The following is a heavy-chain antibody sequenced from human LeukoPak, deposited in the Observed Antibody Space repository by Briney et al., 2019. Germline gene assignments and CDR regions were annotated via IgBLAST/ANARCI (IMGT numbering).Heavy chain of an antibody. D-gene: IGHD1-14*01. Sequence: GGSLRLSWAASGFTVSSYGMSWGRQAPGKGPEWVANIKPDGSEKYYVYSVKGRFTMSRDNATTSLYLQIPRLTVEDTAVYYSARVTGGAFAPRGKGTLVTVSS. CDR1: GFTVSSYG. CDR3: ARVTGGAFAP. CDR2: IKPDGSEK. J-gene: IGHJ5*02. V-gene: IGHV3-7*01.